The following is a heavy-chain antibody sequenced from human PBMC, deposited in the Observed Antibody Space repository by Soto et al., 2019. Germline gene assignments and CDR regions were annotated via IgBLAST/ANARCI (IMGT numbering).Heavy chain of an antibody. V-gene: IGHV3-23*01. CDR3: VNVTGTKRGYFDY. J-gene: IGHJ4*02. D-gene: IGHD1-7*01. CDR1: GFTFSSYA. Sequence: EVQRLESGGGLVQPGGSLRLSCAASGFTFSSYAMSWVRQAPGKGLEWVSAISGSGGSTYYADSVKGRFTISRDNSKNTLYQKLNRVIAEDTAVYYCVNVTGTKRGYFDYSCRGTLVPVTS. CDR2: ISGSGGST.